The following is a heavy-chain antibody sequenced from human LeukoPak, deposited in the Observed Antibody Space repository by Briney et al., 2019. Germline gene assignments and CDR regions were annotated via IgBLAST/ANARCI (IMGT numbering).Heavy chain of an antibody. D-gene: IGHD2-15*01. CDR2: IIPIFGTA. V-gene: IGHV1-69*05. Sequence: EASVKVSCKASGGTFSSYAISWVRQAPGQGLEWMGGIIPIFGTANYAQKFQGRVTITTDESTSTAYMELSSLRSEDTAVYYCAXTEGYCXGGSXXXXXXXXXXXXXMXTXXXXXXXXXXMD. CDR1: GGTFSSYA. J-gene: IGHJ6*03. CDR3: AXTEGYCXGGSXXXXXXXXXXXXXMXTXXXXXXXXXXMD.